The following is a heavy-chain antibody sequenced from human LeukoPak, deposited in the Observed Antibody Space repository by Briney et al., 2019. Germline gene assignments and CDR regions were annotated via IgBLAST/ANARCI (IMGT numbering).Heavy chain of an antibody. CDR1: GFTFSSHG. CDR3: AKVVLPSAMINYFDP. CDR2: ISGSGGST. Sequence: GGSLRLSCAASGFTFSSHGMSWVRQAPGKGLEWVSAISGSGGSTYYADSVKGRFTISRDNSKNTVYLQMNSLRVEDTAIYYCAKVVLPSAMINYFDPWGQGTLVTVSS. D-gene: IGHD2-2*01. V-gene: IGHV3-23*01. J-gene: IGHJ5*02.